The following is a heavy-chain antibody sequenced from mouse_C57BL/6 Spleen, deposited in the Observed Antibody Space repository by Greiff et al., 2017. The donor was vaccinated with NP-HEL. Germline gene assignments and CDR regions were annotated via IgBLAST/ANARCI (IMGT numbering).Heavy chain of an antibody. V-gene: IGHV3-6*01. CDR1: GYSITSGYY. D-gene: IGHD1-1*01. CDR2: ISYDGSN. J-gene: IGHJ3*01. Sequence: VQLKESGPGLVKPSQSLSLTCSVTGYSITSGYYWNWIRQFPGNKLEWMGYISYDGSNNYNPSLKNRISITRDTSKNQFFLKLNSVTTEDTATYYCARDRNYGSTFAYWGQGTLVTVSA. CDR3: ARDRNYGSTFAY.